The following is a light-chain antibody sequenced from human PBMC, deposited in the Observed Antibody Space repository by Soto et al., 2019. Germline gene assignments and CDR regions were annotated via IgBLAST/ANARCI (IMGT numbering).Light chain of an antibody. CDR1: QSVRSC. CDR2: DAS. J-gene: IGKJ4*01. CDR3: QQYDDYQLL. V-gene: IGKV1-5*01. Sequence: DIQMTQSPSTLSASVGDRVTITCRASQSVRSCLAWYQQKPGKAPKFLIYDASTLESGVPSRFSGSGSGTAFTPPISSLQHDDFAASYCQQYDDYQLLFVGGTTTE.